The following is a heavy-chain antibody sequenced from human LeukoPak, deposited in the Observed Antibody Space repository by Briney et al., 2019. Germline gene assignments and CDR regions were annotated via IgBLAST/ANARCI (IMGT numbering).Heavy chain of an antibody. Sequence: GGSLRLSCAASGFTFSSYAMSWVRQAPGKGLEWVSAIRGSGDRTHYADSVKGRFTISRDNSKNTLYLQMNSLRAEDTAVYYCASRRGSGWYYFDYWGQGTLVTVSS. D-gene: IGHD6-19*01. CDR2: IRGSGDRT. V-gene: IGHV3-23*01. J-gene: IGHJ4*02. CDR1: GFTFSSYA. CDR3: ASRRGSGWYYFDY.